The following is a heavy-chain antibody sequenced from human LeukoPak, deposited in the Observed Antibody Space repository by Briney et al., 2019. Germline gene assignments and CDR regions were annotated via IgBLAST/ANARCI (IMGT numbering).Heavy chain of an antibody. CDR1: GGSISSYY. Sequence: SETLSLACIVSGGSISSYYWSWIRQPPGKGLEWIGYIYSSGSTNYNPSLKSRVTISLDTSKNQFSLKLSSVTAADTAVYYCARGPTRYYFDYWGQGSLVTVSS. CDR2: IYSSGST. J-gene: IGHJ4*02. CDR3: ARGPTRYYFDY. V-gene: IGHV4-59*01.